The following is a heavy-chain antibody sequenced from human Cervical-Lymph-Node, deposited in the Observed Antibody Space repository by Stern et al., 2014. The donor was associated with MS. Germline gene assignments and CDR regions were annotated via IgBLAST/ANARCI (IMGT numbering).Heavy chain of an antibody. V-gene: IGHV3-9*01. CDR1: GFKFDDFA. D-gene: IGHD3-16*01. J-gene: IGHJ5*02. CDR3: AKADDYAAGIDA. Sequence: VQLVESGGGMVQPGRSLRLSCEASGFKFDDFAMHWVRQAPGKGLEWVSGLGWNSEGRGYADSVQGRFTISRDNAKSSLHLQMNSLTAEDTALYYCAKADDYAAGIDAWGQGTLVVVSS. CDR2: LGWNSEGR.